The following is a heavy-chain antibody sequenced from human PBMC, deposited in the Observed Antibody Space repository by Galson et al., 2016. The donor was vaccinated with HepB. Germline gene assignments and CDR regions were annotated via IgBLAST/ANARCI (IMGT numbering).Heavy chain of an antibody. Sequence: SLRLSCAVSGFRVSAHHVGWFRQAPGKGLECVSVLYGGGGTYHTDSVKGRFSVSRDNSKNIVYLQMNSLRADDTAVCYCVGYGGNSVWGQGTLVTVSS. CDR1: GFRVSAHH. CDR3: VGYGGNSV. J-gene: IGHJ4*02. CDR2: LYGGGGT. D-gene: IGHD4-23*01. V-gene: IGHV3-53*01.